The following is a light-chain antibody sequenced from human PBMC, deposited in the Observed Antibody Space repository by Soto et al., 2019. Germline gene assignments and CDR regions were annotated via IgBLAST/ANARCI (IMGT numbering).Light chain of an antibody. J-gene: IGLJ2*01. Sequence: QPVLTQPPSASGTPGQRVTISCSGSSSNIGRNTVNWYQQLPGTAPKLLIYSNNQRPSGVPDRFSGSKSGTSASQAISGLQSEDEADYYCAAWDDSLNGVVFGGGTKLTVL. CDR1: SSNIGRNT. CDR2: SNN. V-gene: IGLV1-44*01. CDR3: AAWDDSLNGVV.